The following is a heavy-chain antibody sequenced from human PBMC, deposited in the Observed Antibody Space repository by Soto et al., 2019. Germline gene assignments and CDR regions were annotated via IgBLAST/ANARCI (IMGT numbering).Heavy chain of an antibody. J-gene: IGHJ6*02. CDR3: ARERGYSYGRYHYYGMDV. V-gene: IGHV1-3*01. CDR2: INAGNGNT. D-gene: IGHD5-18*01. CDR1: GYTFNSYA. Sequence: GASVKVSCKASGYTFNSYAMHWVRQAPGQRLEWMGWINAGNGNTKYSQKFQGRVTITRDTSASTAYMELSSLRSEDTAVYYCARERGYSYGRYHYYGMDVWGQGTTVTVSS.